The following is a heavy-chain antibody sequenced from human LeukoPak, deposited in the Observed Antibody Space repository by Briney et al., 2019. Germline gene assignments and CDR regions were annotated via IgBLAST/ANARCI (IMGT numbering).Heavy chain of an antibody. D-gene: IGHD6-13*01. J-gene: IGHJ3*01. CDR1: GFTFSNYA. Sequence: PGGSLRLSFAASGFTFSNYAMSWVRQAPGKGLEWVSTISGSGDNTYYADSVKGRFTISRDNSKNTLYLQMNSLRAEDTAVYHCAKDPAGIGSSWSPHDAFDLWSQGTMVTVSS. CDR2: ISGSGDNT. CDR3: AKDPAGIGSSWSPHDAFDL. V-gene: IGHV3-23*01.